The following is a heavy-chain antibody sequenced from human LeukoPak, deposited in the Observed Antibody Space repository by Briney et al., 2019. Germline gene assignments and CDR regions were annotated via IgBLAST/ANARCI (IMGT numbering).Heavy chain of an antibody. CDR2: ISYDGSDK. J-gene: IGHJ6*03. Sequence: PGGSLRLSCAASGFTFSSYGMHWVRQAPGKELEGVAVISYDGSDKYYADSVKGRFTIPRDNSKNTLYLQMNSLRAEDTAVYYCAKSMYYYDSSRHLGIYYYYYYMDVWGKGTTVTVS. D-gene: IGHD3-22*01. CDR1: GFTFSSYG. CDR3: AKSMYYYDSSRHLGIYYYYYYMDV. V-gene: IGHV3-30*18.